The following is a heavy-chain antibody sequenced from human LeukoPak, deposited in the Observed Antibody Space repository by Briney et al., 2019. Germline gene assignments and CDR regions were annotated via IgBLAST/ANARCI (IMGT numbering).Heavy chain of an antibody. V-gene: IGHV4-59*08. CDR3: ARLKGYSSGWYPSYYFDY. Sequence: PSGTLSLTCTVSGGSISSSYWSWIRQPPGKGLEWIGYIYYTGSTNYNPSLKSRVTISVDTSKNQFSLKLSSVTAADTAVYYCARLKGYSSGWYPSYYFDYWGQGTLVTVSS. CDR2: IYYTGST. J-gene: IGHJ4*02. CDR1: GGSISSSY. D-gene: IGHD6-19*01.